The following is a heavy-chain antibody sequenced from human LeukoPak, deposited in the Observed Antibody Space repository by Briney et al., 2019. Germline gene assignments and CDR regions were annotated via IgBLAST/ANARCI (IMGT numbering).Heavy chain of an antibody. CDR3: ARDAYYYDSSGYYYLDY. Sequence: GSSVKVSYKASGYTFTSHGISWVRQAPAQGRDWMEWISAYNGNTNYAEKLQGRVTMTTDTSTSTAYMELRSLRSDDTAVYYCARDAYYYDSSGYYYLDYWGQGTLVAVSS. CDR1: GYTFTSHG. V-gene: IGHV1-18*01. D-gene: IGHD3-22*01. J-gene: IGHJ4*02. CDR2: ISAYNGNT.